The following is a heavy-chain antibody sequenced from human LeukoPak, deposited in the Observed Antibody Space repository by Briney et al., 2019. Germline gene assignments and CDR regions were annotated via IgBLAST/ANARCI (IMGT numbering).Heavy chain of an antibody. CDR2: VYHIGST. D-gene: IGHD2-15*01. V-gene: IGHV4-38-2*01. CDR1: GYSINSGFY. J-gene: IGHJ3*01. CDR3: ARKAYSDAFDF. Sequence: SDTLSLTCAVSGYSINSGFYWDWIRPPPGKGLEWIGSVYHIGSTYYNPSLKSRVTVSVDTSKNQFSLQLSSVTAADTALYYCARKAYSDAFDFWGQGKMVSVSS.